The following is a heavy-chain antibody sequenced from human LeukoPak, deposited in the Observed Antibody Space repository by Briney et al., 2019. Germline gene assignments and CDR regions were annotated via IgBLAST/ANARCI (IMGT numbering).Heavy chain of an antibody. V-gene: IGHV3-48*02. D-gene: IGHD3-16*01. Sequence: PGGSLRRSCAASGFSFSSYSMNWVRQAPGKGLEWVSYISSTSTTYYADSVKGRFTISRDTAKNSLYLQMNSLRDEDTALYYCARDKYGGLWGQGTMVTVSS. J-gene: IGHJ3*01. CDR3: ARDKYGGL. CDR2: ISSTSTT. CDR1: GFSFSSYS.